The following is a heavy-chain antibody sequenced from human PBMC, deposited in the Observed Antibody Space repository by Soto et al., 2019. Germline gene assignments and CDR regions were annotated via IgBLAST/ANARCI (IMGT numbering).Heavy chain of an antibody. CDR3: AKDPGYSSSFHWFDP. V-gene: IGHV3-23*01. J-gene: IGHJ5*02. D-gene: IGHD6-13*01. CDR2: ISGSGGTT. Sequence: EVQLLESGGGLVQPEGSLRLSCAASGFTFSSYAMSWVRQAPGKGLEWVSAISGSGGTTYYADSVKGRFTISRDNSKNTRYLQMNSLRAEDTAIYYCAKDPGYSSSFHWFDPWGQGTLVTVSS. CDR1: GFTFSSYA.